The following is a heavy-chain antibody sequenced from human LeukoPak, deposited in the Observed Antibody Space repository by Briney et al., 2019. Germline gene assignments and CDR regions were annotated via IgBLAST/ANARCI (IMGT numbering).Heavy chain of an antibody. CDR3: AKAGGWFGELLQTSADNWFDP. CDR2: IKTDGSEK. Sequence: GGSLRLSWAAAVVTFSSYRMSWVRQAPWKGLEWVDNIKTDGSEKYYVDSVKGRFTISRDNAKNSLYLQMNSLRAEDTAVYYCAKAGGWFGELLQTSADNWFDPWGQGTLVTVSS. J-gene: IGHJ5*02. CDR1: VVTFSSYR. D-gene: IGHD3-10*01. V-gene: IGHV3-7*03.